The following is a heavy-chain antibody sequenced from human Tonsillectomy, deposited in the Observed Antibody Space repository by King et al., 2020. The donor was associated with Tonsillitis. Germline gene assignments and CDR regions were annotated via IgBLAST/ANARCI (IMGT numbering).Heavy chain of an antibody. J-gene: IGHJ3*02. V-gene: IGHV2-70*01. CDR1: GFSLSTSGMS. CDR3: ARMGGNHLRSFDI. CDR2: IDWVYVK. D-gene: IGHD1-14*01. Sequence: TLKESGPALVKPTQTLTLTCTFSGFSLSTSGMSVAWIRQPPGKALEWLELIDWVYVKYYTTSLKPRLTISKDTSKNQVVLTMTNMDPVDTATYYCARMGGNHLRSFDIWGHGTMVTVSS.